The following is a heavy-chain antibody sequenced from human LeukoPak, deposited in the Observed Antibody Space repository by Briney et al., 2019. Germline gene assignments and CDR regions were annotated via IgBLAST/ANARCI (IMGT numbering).Heavy chain of an antibody. J-gene: IGHJ6*03. V-gene: IGHV3-21*01. CDR1: GFTFSSYS. Sequence: GGSLRLSCTASGFTFSSYSMNWVRQAPGKGLEWVSSISSSSYIYYADSVKGRFTISRDNAKNSLYLQMNSLRAEDTAVYYCAREAYYYYYMDVWGKGTTVTVSS. CDR3: AREAYYYYYMDV. CDR2: ISSSSYI.